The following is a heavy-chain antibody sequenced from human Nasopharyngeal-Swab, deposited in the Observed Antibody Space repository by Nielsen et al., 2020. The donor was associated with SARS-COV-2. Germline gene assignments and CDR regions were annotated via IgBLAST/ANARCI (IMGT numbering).Heavy chain of an antibody. Sequence: GGSLRLSCAASGFTFSSYSVNWVRQAPGKGLEWVSSISSSSSYIYYADSVKGRFTISRDKAKNSLYLQMNSLRAEDTAVYYCARDPTSTNIVVVPATNKGAFDIWGQGTMVTVSS. J-gene: IGHJ3*02. CDR1: GFTFSSYS. V-gene: IGHV3-21*01. CDR3: ARDPTSTNIVVVPATNKGAFDI. D-gene: IGHD2-2*01. CDR2: ISSSSSYI.